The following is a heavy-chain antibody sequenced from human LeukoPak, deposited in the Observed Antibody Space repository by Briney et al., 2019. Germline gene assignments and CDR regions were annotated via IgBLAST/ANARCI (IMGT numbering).Heavy chain of an antibody. V-gene: IGHV4-61*08. CDR1: GDSFRSGGLY. J-gene: IGHJ4*02. CDR3: TRIFDS. Sequence: SETLSLTCTLSGDSFRSGGLYWGWIRQPPGKRPEWIGDIFYTGKTNYNPSLKSRVTISLDTSKSQFSLKLTSMTAADTAVYFCTRIFDSWGQGILVTVSS. CDR2: IFYTGKT.